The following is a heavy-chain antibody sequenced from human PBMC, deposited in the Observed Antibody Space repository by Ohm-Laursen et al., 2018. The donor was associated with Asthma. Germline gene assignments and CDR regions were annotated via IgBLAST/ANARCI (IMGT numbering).Heavy chain of an antibody. CDR1: GFIFSSHW. Sequence: SLRLSCAASGFIFSSHWMCWVRQAPGKGLEWVANIKPDGSEKYYVDSVKGRFTISRDNAKNSLDLQMNNLRAEDTAVYYCARGFATGDWGQGTLVTVS. CDR3: ARGFATGD. J-gene: IGHJ4*02. D-gene: IGHD1-1*01. V-gene: IGHV3-7*03. CDR2: IKPDGSEK.